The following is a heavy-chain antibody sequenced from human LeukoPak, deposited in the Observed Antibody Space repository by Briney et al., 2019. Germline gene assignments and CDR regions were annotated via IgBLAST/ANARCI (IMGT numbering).Heavy chain of an antibody. CDR2: ITSSGSTI. D-gene: IGHD3-10*02. V-gene: IGHV3-48*03. CDR1: GFTFSSYE. J-gene: IGHJ6*04. CDR3: AELGITVIGGV. Sequence: TGGSLRLSCAASGFTFSSYEMHWVRQAPGKGLEWVSCITSSGSTIYYADSVKGRFTISRDNAKNSLYLQMNSLRAEDTAVYYCAELGITVIGGVWGKGTTVTISS.